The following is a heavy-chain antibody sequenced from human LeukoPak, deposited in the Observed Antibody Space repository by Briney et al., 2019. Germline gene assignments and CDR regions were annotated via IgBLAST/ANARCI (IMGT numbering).Heavy chain of an antibody. CDR2: INHSGST. CDR1: GGSFSGYY. J-gene: IGHJ3*02. V-gene: IGHV4-34*01. CDR3: ARRIGGAFDI. D-gene: IGHD2-15*01. Sequence: PSETLSLTCAVYGGSFSGYYWSWIRQPPGKGLEWIGEINHSGSTNYNPSLKSRVTISVDTSKNQFSLKLSSVTAADTAVYYCARRIGGAFDIWGQGTMVTVSS.